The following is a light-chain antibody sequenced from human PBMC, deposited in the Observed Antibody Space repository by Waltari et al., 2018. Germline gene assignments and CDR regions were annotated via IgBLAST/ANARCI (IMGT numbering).Light chain of an antibody. CDR2: WAS. J-gene: IGKJ4*01. CDR3: QQYYGIPLT. CDR1: VFFTSNNKSY. V-gene: IGKV4-1*01. Sequence: VFFTSNNKSYLAWYQQKPRQPPKLLISWASTRESGVPDRFSGSGSGTHFTLTISSLQAEDVAVYSCQQYYGIPLTFGGGTKVEIK.